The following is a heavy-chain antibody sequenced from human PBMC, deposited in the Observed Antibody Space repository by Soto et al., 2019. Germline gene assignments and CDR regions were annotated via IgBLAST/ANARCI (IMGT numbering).Heavy chain of an antibody. D-gene: IGHD6-6*01. CDR3: ARMAYRRSSRPSYGMDV. CDR2: IYPGDSDT. V-gene: IGHV5-51*01. J-gene: IGHJ6*02. Sequence: GESLNGSCKGCGYRFTIYFIGCVRQMPGKGLEWMGIIYPGDSDTRYSPSFQGQATISADKSISTAYLQWSSLKASDTAMYYCARMAYRRSSRPSYGMDVWGQGTTVTVSS. CDR1: GYRFTIYF.